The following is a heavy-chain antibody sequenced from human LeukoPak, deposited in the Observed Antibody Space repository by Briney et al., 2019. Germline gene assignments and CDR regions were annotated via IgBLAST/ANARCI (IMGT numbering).Heavy chain of an antibody. CDR2: IHHSGST. CDR3: ARASKVDRYFDL. J-gene: IGHJ2*01. Sequence: SETLSLTCAVSGGSISSSNWWSWVRQPPGKGLEWIGEIHHSGSTNYNPSLKSRVTISVDTSKNQFSLNLSSVTAADTAVYYCARASKVDRYFDLWGRGTLVTVSS. D-gene: IGHD1-26*01. V-gene: IGHV4-4*02. CDR1: GGSISSSNW.